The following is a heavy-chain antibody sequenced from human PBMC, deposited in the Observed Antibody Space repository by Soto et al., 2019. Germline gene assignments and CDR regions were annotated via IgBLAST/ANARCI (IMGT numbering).Heavy chain of an antibody. CDR1: GFTFSDYY. Sequence: QVHLVEAGGGLVKPGGSLRLSCAASGFTFSDYYMTWIRPAPGKGLEWVSYISSGGSSIYYADSVKGRFTISRDNAKNSLYVQMNSLRAEDTTMYYCASLAIGTIIRGAPDFWGQGTLVTVSS. V-gene: IGHV3-11*01. CDR2: ISSGGSSI. D-gene: IGHD3-10*01. CDR3: ASLAIGTIIRGAPDF. J-gene: IGHJ4*02.